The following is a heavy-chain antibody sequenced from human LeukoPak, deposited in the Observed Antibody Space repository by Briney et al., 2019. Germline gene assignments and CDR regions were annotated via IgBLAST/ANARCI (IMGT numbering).Heavy chain of an antibody. D-gene: IGHD3-22*01. CDR1: GGSISSGGYY. V-gene: IGHV4-31*03. J-gene: IGHJ4*02. Sequence: NPSQTLSLTCTVSGGSISSGGYYWSWIRQHPGKGLEWIGYIYYSGSTYYNPSLKSRVTISVDTSKNQFSLKLSSVTAADTAVYYCARAPRPGAYYYDSGGYYRQYYFDYWGQGTLVTVSS. CDR2: IYYSGST. CDR3: ARAPRPGAYYYDSGGYYRQYYFDY.